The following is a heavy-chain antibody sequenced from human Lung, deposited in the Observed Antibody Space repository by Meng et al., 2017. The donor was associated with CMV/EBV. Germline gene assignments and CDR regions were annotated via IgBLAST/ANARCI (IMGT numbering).Heavy chain of an antibody. J-gene: IGHJ4*02. Sequence: GGSLRLSCVVSGFSFSTSAMHWVRQAPGKGLEWVAVISNDGKRKYYTDSVEGRFTISRDNSKNTLYLQMDSLRADDRATYYCARDFAWNFDYLGQGTLVTVSS. V-gene: IGHV3-30*04. CDR1: GFSFSTSA. CDR3: ARDFAWNFDY. CDR2: ISNDGKRK.